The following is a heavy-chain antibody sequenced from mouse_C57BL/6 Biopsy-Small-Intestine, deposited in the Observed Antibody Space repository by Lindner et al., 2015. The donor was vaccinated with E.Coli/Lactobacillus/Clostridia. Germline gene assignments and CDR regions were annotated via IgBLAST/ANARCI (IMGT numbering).Heavy chain of an antibody. CDR1: GYAFTSSW. D-gene: IGHD1-1*01. V-gene: IGHV1-82*01. CDR2: IYPGIGDS. CDR3: AVYGSGSSYWYFDV. J-gene: IGHJ1*03. Sequence: VQLQESGPELVKPGASVKISCKASGYAFTSSWVNWVRQRPGKGLEWIGRIYPGIGDSNYNGKFKGKATLTADTSSSTAYMQLTSLTSEDSAVYFCAVYGSGSSYWYFDVWGTGTTVTVSS.